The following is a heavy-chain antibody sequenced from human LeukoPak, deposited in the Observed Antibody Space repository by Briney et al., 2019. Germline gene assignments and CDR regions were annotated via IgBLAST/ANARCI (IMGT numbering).Heavy chain of an antibody. J-gene: IGHJ6*04. CDR2: IIPIFGTA. V-gene: IGHV1-69*06. Sequence: ASEKVSCKASGGTFSSYAISWVRQALGQGLEWMGGIIPIFGTANYAQKFQGRVTITADKSTSTAYMELSSLRSEDTAVYYCARLGYCSSTSCRPALYYYGMDVWGKGTTVTVSS. CDR3: ARLGYCSSTSCRPALYYYGMDV. D-gene: IGHD2-2*01. CDR1: GGTFSSYA.